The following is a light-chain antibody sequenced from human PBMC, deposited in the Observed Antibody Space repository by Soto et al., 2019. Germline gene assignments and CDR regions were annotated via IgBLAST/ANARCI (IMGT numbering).Light chain of an antibody. J-gene: IGKJ4*01. V-gene: IGKV4-1*01. CDR1: QSVLYSSNNKNY. Sequence: DILLTQSPDSLAVSLGERATINCKSSQSVLYSSNNKNYLAWYQQKPGQPPKLLIYWASTRESGVPDRFSGSGSGTDFTPTISSLQAEDVAVYYCYHYYTTPLAFGGGTKVDIK. CDR2: WAS. CDR3: YHYYTTPLA.